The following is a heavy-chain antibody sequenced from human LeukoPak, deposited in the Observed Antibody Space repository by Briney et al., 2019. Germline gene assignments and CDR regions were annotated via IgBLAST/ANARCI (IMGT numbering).Heavy chain of an antibody. D-gene: IGHD3-10*01. CDR2: IIPIFGTA. Sequence: SVKVSCKASGGTFSSYAISWVRQAPGQGLEWMAGIIPIFGTANYAQKFQGRVTITADESTSTAYMELSSLRSEDTAVYYCARDLGGSGSYKRYYYYYMDVWGKGTTVTISS. CDR3: ARDLGGSGSYKRYYYYYMDV. V-gene: IGHV1-69*13. CDR1: GGTFSSYA. J-gene: IGHJ6*03.